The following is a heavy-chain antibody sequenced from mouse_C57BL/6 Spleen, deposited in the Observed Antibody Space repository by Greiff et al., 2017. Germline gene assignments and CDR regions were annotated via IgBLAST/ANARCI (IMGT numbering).Heavy chain of an antibody. D-gene: IGHD1-1*01. CDR2: ISSGGSYT. Sequence: DVMLVESGGDLVKPGGSLKLSCAASGFTFSSYGMSWVRQTPDKRLEWVATISSGGSYTYYPDSVKGRFTISRDNAKNTLYLQMSSLKSEDTAMYYCARHLSNYFDYWGQGTTLTVSS. V-gene: IGHV5-6*02. CDR3: ARHLSNYFDY. J-gene: IGHJ2*01. CDR1: GFTFSSYG.